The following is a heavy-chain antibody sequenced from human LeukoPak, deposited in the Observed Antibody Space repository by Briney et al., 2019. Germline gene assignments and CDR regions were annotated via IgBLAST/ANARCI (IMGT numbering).Heavy chain of an antibody. CDR1: GFSLSTSGMC. CDR2: IDWDDDK. CDR3: ARRTRGYHFDD. Sequence: ESGPTLVNPTQTLTLTCTFSGFSLSTSGMCVNWFRQPPGMALVWLARIDWDDDKYYSTSLKARLTISKDTSKNQVVLTMTNMDPVDTATYFCARRTRGYHFDDWGQGTLVTVSS. V-gene: IGHV2-70*11. J-gene: IGHJ4*02. D-gene: IGHD1-1*01.